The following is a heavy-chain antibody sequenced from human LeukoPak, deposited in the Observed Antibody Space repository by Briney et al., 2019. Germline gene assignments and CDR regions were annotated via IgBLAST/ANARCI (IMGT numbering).Heavy chain of an antibody. J-gene: IGHJ5*02. CDR1: GFTFSSYA. V-gene: IGHV3-30*04. D-gene: IGHD3-10*01. CDR3: TTDEVSSFDP. Sequence: GGSLRLSCVASGFTFSSYAMHWVRQAPGKGLEWVAVISYDGSNKYYADSVKGRFTISRDNSKNTLYLQMNSLKTEDTAVYYCTTDEVSSFDPWGQGTLVTVSS. CDR2: ISYDGSNK.